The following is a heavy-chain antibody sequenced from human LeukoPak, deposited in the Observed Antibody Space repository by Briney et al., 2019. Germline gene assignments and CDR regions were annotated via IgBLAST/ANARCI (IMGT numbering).Heavy chain of an antibody. J-gene: IGHJ5*02. CDR1: GGSFSDYW. D-gene: IGHD3-10*01. CDR3: ARGGYYGSGNDFRFDP. V-gene: IGHV4-34*01. Sequence: PSETLSLTCAVYGGSFSDYWWTWIRQSPGKGLEWIGEVNHSGRTNYNPSLKSRVSISVDRSKNQFSLKLSSVTAADTAIYYCARGGYYGSGNDFRFDPWGQGTLVTVSS. CDR2: VNHSGRT.